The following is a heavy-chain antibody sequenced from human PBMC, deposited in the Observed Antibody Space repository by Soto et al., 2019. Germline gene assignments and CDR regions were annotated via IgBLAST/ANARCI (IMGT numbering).Heavy chain of an antibody. D-gene: IGHD3-10*02. Sequence: QITLKESGPMLVKPTQTLTLTCTFSGFSLSNNGEAVGWFRQSPGKALEWLVLIYWDDDNRYNPTLRTRLSTTKDTSKNQVVLTLTNMDPVDTATYYCARYVATSPAGWFEPWGQGIPVTVSS. J-gene: IGHJ5*02. CDR3: ARYVATSPAGWFEP. V-gene: IGHV2-5*02. CDR2: IYWDDDN. CDR1: GFSLSNNGEA.